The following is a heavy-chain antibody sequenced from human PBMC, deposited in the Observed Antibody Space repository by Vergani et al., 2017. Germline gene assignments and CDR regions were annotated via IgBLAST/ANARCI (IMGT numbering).Heavy chain of an antibody. CDR3: ARGLRFLEWCTFDY. J-gene: IGHJ4*02. Sequence: VQLVESGGGLVQPGRSLRLSCAASGFTFSSYAMHWVRQAPGKGLEWVAVISYDGSNKYYADSVKGRFTISRDNSKNTLYLQMNSLRAEDTAVYYCARGLRFLEWCTFDYWGQGTLVTVSS. V-gene: IGHV3-30-3*01. CDR2: ISYDGSNK. CDR1: GFTFSSYA. D-gene: IGHD3-3*01.